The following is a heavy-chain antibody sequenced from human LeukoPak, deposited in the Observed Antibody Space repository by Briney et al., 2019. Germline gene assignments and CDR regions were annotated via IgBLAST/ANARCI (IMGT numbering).Heavy chain of an antibody. Sequence: ASVKVSCKASGYTFTSYGISWVRQAPGQGLEWMGWISAYNGNTNYAQKLQGRATMTTDTSTSTAYMELRSLRSDDTAVYYCARDGVYGSGSYWLTSYYYGMDVWGQGTTVTVSS. CDR3: ARDGVYGSGSYWLTSYYYGMDV. CDR1: GYTFTSYG. V-gene: IGHV1-18*01. CDR2: ISAYNGNT. D-gene: IGHD3-10*01. J-gene: IGHJ6*02.